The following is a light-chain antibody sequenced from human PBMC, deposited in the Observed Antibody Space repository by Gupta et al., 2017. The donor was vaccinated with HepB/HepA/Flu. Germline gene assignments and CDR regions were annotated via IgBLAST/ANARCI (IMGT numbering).Light chain of an antibody. CDR3: SSYKSSSPG. V-gene: IGLV2-14*03. CDR2: DVS. Sequence: QSALTQPASVSGSPGQSITISCTGSSSDVGGYNYVSWYQQHPGKAPKLMIYDVSNRPSGVSNRFSGSKSGNTASLTISGLQAEDEADYYCSSYKSSSPGFGGGTKLTVL. CDR1: SSDVGGYNY. J-gene: IGLJ2*01.